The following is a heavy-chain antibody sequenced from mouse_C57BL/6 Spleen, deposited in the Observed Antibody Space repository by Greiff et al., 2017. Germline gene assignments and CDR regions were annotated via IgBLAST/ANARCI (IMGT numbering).Heavy chain of an antibody. CDR2: IYPGDGDT. CDR1: GYAFRSYW. Sequence: QVQLQQSGAELVKPGASVKISCKASGYAFRSYWLNWVKQRPGKGLEWIGQIYPGDGDTNYNGKFKGKATLTADKSSSTAYMQLSSLTSEDSAVYFCARTDGYDGVAYWGQGTLVTVSA. V-gene: IGHV1-80*01. CDR3: ARTDGYDGVAY. J-gene: IGHJ3*01. D-gene: IGHD2-2*01.